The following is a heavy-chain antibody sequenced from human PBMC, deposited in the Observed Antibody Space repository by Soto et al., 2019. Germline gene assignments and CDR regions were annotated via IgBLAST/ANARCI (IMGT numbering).Heavy chain of an antibody. CDR3: AKQQLDPYYYYYGMDV. D-gene: IGHD6-13*01. V-gene: IGHV4-34*01. CDR2: INHSGST. J-gene: IGHJ6*02. CDR1: GGPFSGYY. Sequence: PSETLSLTCAVYGGPFSGYYWSWIRQPPGKGLEWIGEINHSGSTNYNPSLKSRVTISVDTSKNQFSLKLSSVTAADTAVYYCAKQQLDPYYYYYGMDVWGQGTTVTVSS.